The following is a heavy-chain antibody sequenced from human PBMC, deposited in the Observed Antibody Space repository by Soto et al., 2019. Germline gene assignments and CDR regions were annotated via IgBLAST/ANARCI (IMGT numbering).Heavy chain of an antibody. Sequence: SETLSLTCTVSGGSISSGGYYWSWIRQHPGKGLEWIGYIYYSGSTYYNPSLKSRVTITRDTSASTAYMELSSLRSEDTAVYYCARDRDCSSTSRYPCPFDPWGQGTLVTVSS. CDR3: ARDRDCSSTSRYPCPFDP. CDR1: GGSISSGGYY. V-gene: IGHV4-31*03. J-gene: IGHJ5*02. CDR2: IYYSGST. D-gene: IGHD2-2*01.